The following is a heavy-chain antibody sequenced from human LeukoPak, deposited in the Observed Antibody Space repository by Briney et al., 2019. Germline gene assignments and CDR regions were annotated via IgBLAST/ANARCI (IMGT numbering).Heavy chain of an antibody. Sequence: GASVKVSFKASGYTFTSYGISWVRQAPGQGLAWMGWISAYNGNTNYAQKLQGRVTMTTETSTSTAYMELRSLRSDDTAVYYCARGSTLGYCSSTSCLRFDPWGQGTLVTVSS. J-gene: IGHJ5*02. V-gene: IGHV1-18*01. CDR3: ARGSTLGYCSSTSCLRFDP. CDR2: ISAYNGNT. CDR1: GYTFTSYG. D-gene: IGHD2-2*01.